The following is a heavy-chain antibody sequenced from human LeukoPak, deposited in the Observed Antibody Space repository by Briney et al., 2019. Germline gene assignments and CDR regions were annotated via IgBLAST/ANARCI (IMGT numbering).Heavy chain of an antibody. CDR1: GFTFRSHA. CDR2: ISYDGSNK. CDR3: ATSITMVRGVMGY. D-gene: IGHD3-10*01. Sequence: GRSLRLSCVASGFTFRSHAIHWVRQAPGKGLEWVAIISYDGSNKYYADSVKGRFTISRDNSKNTLHLQMNSLRAEDTAVYYCATSITMVRGVMGYWGQGTLVTVSS. V-gene: IGHV3-30-3*01. J-gene: IGHJ4*02.